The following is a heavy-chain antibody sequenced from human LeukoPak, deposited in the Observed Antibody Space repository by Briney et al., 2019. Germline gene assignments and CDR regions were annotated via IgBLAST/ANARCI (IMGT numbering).Heavy chain of an antibody. D-gene: IGHD1-1*01. CDR2: IFQSGST. CDR1: GGSISSGDYS. Sequence: SETLSLTCAVSGGSISSGDYSWSWIRQPPGKGLEWIGYIFQSGSTYYNPSLKSRVTISVDRSKNQFSLKLSSVTAADTAVYYCARVGSDWNDVRYNWFDPWGQGALVTVSS. J-gene: IGHJ5*02. CDR3: ARVGSDWNDVRYNWFDP. V-gene: IGHV4-30-2*01.